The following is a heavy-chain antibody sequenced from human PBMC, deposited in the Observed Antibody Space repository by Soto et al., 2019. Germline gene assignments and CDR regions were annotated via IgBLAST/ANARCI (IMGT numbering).Heavy chain of an antibody. V-gene: IGHV3-21*01. Sequence: PGGSLRLSCAASGFTFSSQSMDWVRQAPGKGLEWVSSISRSSTYIYYADSVKGRFTISRDNAKNSLYLQMNSLRAENTAVYYCARGYYESSNYYSDWGIDYWGQGTLVTVSS. CDR1: GFTFSSQS. J-gene: IGHJ4*02. D-gene: IGHD3-22*01. CDR2: ISRSSTYI. CDR3: ARGYYESSNYYSDWGIDY.